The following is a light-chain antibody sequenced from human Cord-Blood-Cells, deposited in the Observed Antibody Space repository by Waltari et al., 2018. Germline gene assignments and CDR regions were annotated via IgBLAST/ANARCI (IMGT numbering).Light chain of an antibody. CDR2: DVS. Sequence: QSALTQPRSVSGSPGQSVTISCTGTSSDVGGYNYVSWYQQHPGKAPKPMIYDVSKRPSGLPDRFSGSKSGNTASLTISGLQAEDEADYYCCSYAGSYTYVFGTGTKVTVL. CDR1: SSDVGGYNY. V-gene: IGLV2-11*01. J-gene: IGLJ1*01. CDR3: CSYAGSYTYV.